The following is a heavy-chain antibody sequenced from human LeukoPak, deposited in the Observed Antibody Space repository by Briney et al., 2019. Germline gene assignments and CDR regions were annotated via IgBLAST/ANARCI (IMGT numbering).Heavy chain of an antibody. CDR2: IIPIFGTA. V-gene: IGHV1-69*06. Sequence: SVKVSCKASGGTFSSYAISWVRQAPGQGLEWMGGIIPIFGTANYAQKFQGRVTITADKSTSTAYMELRSLRSDDTAVYYCARWTGAYCGGDCYLGGAFDIWGQGTMVTVSS. J-gene: IGHJ3*02. CDR3: ARWTGAYCGGDCYLGGAFDI. D-gene: IGHD2-21*02. CDR1: GGTFSSYA.